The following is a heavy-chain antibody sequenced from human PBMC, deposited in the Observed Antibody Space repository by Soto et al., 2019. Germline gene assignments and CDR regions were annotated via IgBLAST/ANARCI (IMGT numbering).Heavy chain of an antibody. J-gene: IGHJ3*02. CDR2: ISGSSSTI. CDR3: ARALRCTVPAFDI. Sequence: PGGALGICCAACCDTLSSSIVNWAHQAPGKGLESISYISGSSSTILYRESVKGRFTISRENAKNSLYLQMNSLRAGDTALYYSARALRCTVPAFDIW. V-gene: IGHV3-48*01. D-gene: IGHD5-12*01. CDR1: CDTLSSSI.